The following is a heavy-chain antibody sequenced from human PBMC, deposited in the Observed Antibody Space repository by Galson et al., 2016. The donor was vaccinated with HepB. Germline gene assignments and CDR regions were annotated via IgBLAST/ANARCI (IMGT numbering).Heavy chain of an antibody. CDR2: INQDASEK. J-gene: IGHJ4*02. D-gene: IGHD5-12*01. Sequence: SLRLSCAGSGFTFSSNWWMSWVRQAPGKGLEWVANINQDASEKNYVDSVKGRFIISRDDAKNSLYLQMNSLRAEDTAVYYCARDVSGYSGVQWGQGTLVTVST. CDR1: GFTFSSNW. CDR3: ARDVSGYSGVQ. V-gene: IGHV3-7*01.